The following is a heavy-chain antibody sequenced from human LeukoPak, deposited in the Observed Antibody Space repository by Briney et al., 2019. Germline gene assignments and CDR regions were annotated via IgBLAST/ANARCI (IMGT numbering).Heavy chain of an antibody. CDR2: IYYSGST. V-gene: IGHV4-39*01. Sequence: SETLSLTCTVSGGSISSSSDYWGWIRQPPGKGLEWIGSIYYSGSTYYNPSLKSRVTISVDTSKNQFSLKLSSVTAADTAVYYCARGIVVVPAAPDYWGQGTLVTVSS. D-gene: IGHD2-2*01. CDR1: GGSISSSSDY. J-gene: IGHJ4*02. CDR3: ARGIVVVPAAPDY.